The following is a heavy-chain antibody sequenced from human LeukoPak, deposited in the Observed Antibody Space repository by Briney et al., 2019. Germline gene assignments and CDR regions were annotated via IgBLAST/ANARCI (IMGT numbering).Heavy chain of an antibody. CDR3: SRGRSSSWYGAYYCDY. V-gene: IGHV3-11*04. Sequence: GGSLRLSCAASGFTFSDYYMSWIRQAPGKGLEWVSYISSSGSTIYYADSVKGRFTISRDNAKNSLYLQMNSLRAEDTAVYYCSRGRSSSWYGAYYCDYWGQGTLVTVSS. CDR1: GFTFSDYY. CDR2: ISSSGSTI. D-gene: IGHD6-13*01. J-gene: IGHJ4*02.